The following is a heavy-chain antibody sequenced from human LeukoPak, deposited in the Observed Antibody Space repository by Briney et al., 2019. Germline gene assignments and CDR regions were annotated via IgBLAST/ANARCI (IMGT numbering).Heavy chain of an antibody. Sequence: SETLSLTCAVSGYSISSGYYWGWIRQPPGKGLEWIGSIYNNGSTYYNPSLKSRVTISVDTSKNQFSLKLSSVTAADTAVYYCASLADCTNGVCSNDYYYMDVWGKGTPVSVSS. CDR3: ASLADCTNGVCSNDYYYMDV. J-gene: IGHJ6*03. CDR2: IYNNGST. CDR1: GYSISSGYY. V-gene: IGHV4-38-2*01. D-gene: IGHD2-8*01.